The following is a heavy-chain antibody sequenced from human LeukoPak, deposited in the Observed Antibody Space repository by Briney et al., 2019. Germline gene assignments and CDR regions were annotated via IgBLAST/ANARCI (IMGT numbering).Heavy chain of an antibody. CDR2: IHHSGRT. CDR1: GGSISNAIYS. CDR3: VREDPMYGWLDP. D-gene: IGHD2-8*01. Sequence: PSQTLSLTCAVSGGSISNAIYSWRWVRQPPGKGLEWIGYIHHSGRTFYNPALNSRVTIAVDKSRNQFSLKLRSVTAADTAVYYCVREDPMYGWLDPWGQGTLVSVSS. J-gene: IGHJ5*02. V-gene: IGHV4-30-2*01.